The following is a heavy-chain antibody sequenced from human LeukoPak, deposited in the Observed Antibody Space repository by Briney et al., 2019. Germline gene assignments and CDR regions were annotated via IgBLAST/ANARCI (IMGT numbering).Heavy chain of an antibody. V-gene: IGHV1-69*05. Sequence: SVKVPCKASGGTFSSYAISWVRQAPGQGLEWMGGIIPIFGTANYAQKFQGRVTMTRNTSISTAYMELSSLRSEDTAVYYCARGPELDSGYPDYWGQGALVTVSS. J-gene: IGHJ4*02. CDR3: ARGPELDSGYPDY. CDR2: IIPIFGTA. CDR1: GGTFSSYA. D-gene: IGHD5-12*01.